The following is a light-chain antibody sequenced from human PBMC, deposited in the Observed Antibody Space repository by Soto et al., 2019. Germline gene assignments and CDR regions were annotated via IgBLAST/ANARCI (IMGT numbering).Light chain of an antibody. Sequence: AIQLPQSPSSLSASVGDRVTITCRALQGISSALGWYKQKPGKVPTRLISAASPLQSGVPSRFSGSGSGTDFPLTISSLQPEDCATDYCLLDVSYFWAFGQWTKVEVK. CDR2: AAS. J-gene: IGKJ1*01. CDR1: QGISSA. CDR3: LLDVSYFWA. V-gene: IGKV1-6*01.